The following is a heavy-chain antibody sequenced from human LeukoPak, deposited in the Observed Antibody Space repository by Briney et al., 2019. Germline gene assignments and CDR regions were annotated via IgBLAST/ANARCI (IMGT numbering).Heavy chain of an antibody. Sequence: SETLSLTCTVSGGSISSYYWSWIRQPPGKGLEWIGYIYYSGSTNYNPSLKSRVTISVDTSKNQFSLKLSSVTAADTAVYYCAREGYYYDSSGYSWFDPWGQGTLVTVSS. D-gene: IGHD3-22*01. J-gene: IGHJ5*02. CDR2: IYYSGST. CDR1: GGSISSYY. CDR3: AREGYYYDSSGYSWFDP. V-gene: IGHV4-59*01.